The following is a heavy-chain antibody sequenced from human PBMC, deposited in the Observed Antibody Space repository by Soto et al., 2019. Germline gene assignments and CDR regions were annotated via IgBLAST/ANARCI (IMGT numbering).Heavy chain of an antibody. J-gene: IGHJ4*02. D-gene: IGHD6-19*01. CDR1: GGSISSSSYY. CDR3: ARQVRRVRYSSGWPDY. Sequence: PSETLSLTCTVSGGSISSSSYYWGWIRQPPGKGLEWIGSIYYSGSTYYNPSLKSRVTISVDTSKNQFSLKLSSVTAADTAVYYCARQVRRVRYSSGWPDYWGQGILVTVSS. CDR2: IYYSGST. V-gene: IGHV4-39*01.